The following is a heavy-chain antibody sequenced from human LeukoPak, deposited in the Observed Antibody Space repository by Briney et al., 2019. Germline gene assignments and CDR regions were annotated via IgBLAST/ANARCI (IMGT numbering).Heavy chain of an antibody. D-gene: IGHD3-10*01. CDR3: ARDKVVRGVFDAFDI. V-gene: IGHV4-59*01. J-gene: IGHJ3*02. CDR1: GDSISNYY. CDR2: IYYSGST. Sequence: SETLSLICSVSGDSISNYYWSWIRQPAGMGLEWIGYIYYSGSTNYNPSLKSRVTISVDTSKNQFSLKLSSVTAADTAVYYCARDKVVRGVFDAFDIWGQGTMVTVSS.